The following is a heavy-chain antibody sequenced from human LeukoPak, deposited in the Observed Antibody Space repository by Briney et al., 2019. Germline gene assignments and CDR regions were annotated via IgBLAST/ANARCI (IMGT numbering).Heavy chain of an antibody. J-gene: IGHJ3*02. CDR1: GGSISSYY. V-gene: IGHV4-59*01. D-gene: IGHD3-3*01. CDR3: ARGYSRFGVSDAFDI. Sequence: SETLSLTCTVSGGSISSYYWSWIRQPPGKGLEWIGYIYYSGSTNYDPSLKSRVTISVDTSKNQFSLKLSSVTAADTAVYYCARGYSRFGVSDAFDIWGQGTMVTVSS. CDR2: IYYSGST.